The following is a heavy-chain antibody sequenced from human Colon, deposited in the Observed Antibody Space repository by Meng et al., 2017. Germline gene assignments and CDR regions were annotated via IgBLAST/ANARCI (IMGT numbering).Heavy chain of an antibody. CDR2: TLPDGSQI. Sequence: AQLVESGGGLLQPWRSLSLSCAASGFTFSAYRMYWVRQAPGKGLEWVGVTLPDGSQIYYADSVKGRFTISRENSKNTLFLQMDSLRTEDTAVYYCVRGNIDWYLDYWGQGTLVTVSS. CDR3: VRGNIDWYLDY. J-gene: IGHJ4*02. D-gene: IGHD3-9*01. CDR1: GFTFSAYR. V-gene: IGHV3-30*03.